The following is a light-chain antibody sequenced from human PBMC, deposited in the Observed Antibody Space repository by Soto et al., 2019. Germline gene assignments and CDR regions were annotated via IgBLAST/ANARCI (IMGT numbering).Light chain of an antibody. CDR2: ATS. CDR1: QAISNY. J-gene: IGKJ1*01. CDR3: QKYNSAPWT. V-gene: IGKV1-27*01. Sequence: DIQMTQSPSSLSASVGDRVTITCRASQAISNYLTWYQQKPGKVPKLLIYATSTLLSGVPSRFIGSGSGTDFTLTISSLQPEDGATYYCQKYNSAPWTFGQGTKVEIK.